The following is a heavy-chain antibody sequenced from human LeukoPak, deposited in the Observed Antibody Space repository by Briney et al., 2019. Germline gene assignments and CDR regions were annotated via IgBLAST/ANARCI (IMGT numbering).Heavy chain of an antibody. D-gene: IGHD3-10*01. Sequence: GGSLRLSCAASGFTFNTYWMGWVRQAPGKGLEWVANIKQDGSEKYYVDSVTGRFTISRDNAKNSLFLQMDSLRAEDTAVYYCAREGPTGTDYFAYWGRGPLATV. J-gene: IGHJ4*02. V-gene: IGHV3-7*01. CDR1: GFTFNTYW. CDR3: AREGPTGTDYFAY. CDR2: IKQDGSEK.